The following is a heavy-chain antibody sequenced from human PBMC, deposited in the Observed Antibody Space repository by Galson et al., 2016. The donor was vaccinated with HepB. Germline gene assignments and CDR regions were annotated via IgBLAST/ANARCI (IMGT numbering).Heavy chain of an antibody. Sequence: SLRLSCAASGFTVSSNYMTWVRQAPGKGLEWVSVIYRGGTTYYGDSVKGRFTISRDDSKNTLYLQMNSLRAEDTAVYYCARDTTGDHYYHGMDVWGQGTTVTVSS. D-gene: IGHD1-14*01. CDR1: GFTVSSNY. J-gene: IGHJ6*02. CDR2: IYRGGTT. CDR3: ARDTTGDHYYHGMDV. V-gene: IGHV3-53*01.